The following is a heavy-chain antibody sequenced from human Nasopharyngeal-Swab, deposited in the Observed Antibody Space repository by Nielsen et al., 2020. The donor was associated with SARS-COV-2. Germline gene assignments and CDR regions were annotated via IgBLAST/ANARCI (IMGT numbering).Heavy chain of an antibody. Sequence: LSLTCAASGFTFSDYYMSWIRQAPGKGLEYISYISGSGGTIYYGDSMKGRFTISRDNDKNSLYLQMNSLRAEDTAVYYWARDRANWDLDYWGQGTLVTVAS. CDR1: GFTFSDYY. J-gene: IGHJ4*02. V-gene: IGHV3-11*04. D-gene: IGHD7-27*01. CDR2: ISGSGGTI. CDR3: ARDRANWDLDY.